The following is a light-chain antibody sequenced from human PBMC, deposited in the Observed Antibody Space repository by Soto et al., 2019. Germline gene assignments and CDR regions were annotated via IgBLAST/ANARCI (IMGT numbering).Light chain of an antibody. V-gene: IGLV2-14*01. J-gene: IGLJ1*01. CDR3: SSFTSSMTNV. CDR1: SSDVGGYNS. CDR2: DVT. Sequence: QSALTQPASVSGSPGQSINISCTGTSSDVGGYNSVSWYQQHPGKAPKLILYDVTDRPSGVSYRFSGSKSGNTASLTISGLQAADEADYFCSSFTSSMTNVFGSGTKLTVL.